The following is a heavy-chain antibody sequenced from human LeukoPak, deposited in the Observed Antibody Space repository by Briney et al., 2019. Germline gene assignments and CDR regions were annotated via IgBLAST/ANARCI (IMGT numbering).Heavy chain of an antibody. V-gene: IGHV3-48*03. CDR1: GFSFRSYE. D-gene: IGHD5-24*01. CDR2: ISSSDSTI. CDR3: ARTIEMATISYFDS. Sequence: LPGGSLRLSCAASGFSFRSYEMKWVRQAPEKGLEWLSYISSSDSTIYYADSVKGRFTISRDNAKNSLYLQMNSLRAGDTAVYYCARTIEMATISYFDSSGQGTLVTVSS. J-gene: IGHJ4*02.